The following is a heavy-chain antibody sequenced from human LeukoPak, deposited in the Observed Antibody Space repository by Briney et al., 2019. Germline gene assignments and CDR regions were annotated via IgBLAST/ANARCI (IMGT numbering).Heavy chain of an antibody. J-gene: IGHJ4*02. V-gene: IGHV3-30-3*01. CDR2: ISYDGSNK. D-gene: IGHD3-22*01. CDR1: GFTFSSYW. CDR3: ARYVVY. Sequence: PGGSLRLSCAASGFTFSSYWMSWVRQAPGKGLEWVAVISYDGSNKYYADSVKGRFTISRDNSKDTLYLQMNSLRAEDTAVYYCARYVVYWGQGTLVTVSS.